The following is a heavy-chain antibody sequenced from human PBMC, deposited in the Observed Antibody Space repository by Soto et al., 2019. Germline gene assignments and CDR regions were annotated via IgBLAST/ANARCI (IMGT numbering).Heavy chain of an antibody. Sequence: EVQLVQSGAEVKKPGESLKISCKGSGYSFNSYWIGWVRQMPGKGLEWMGIIYPGDSDTRYSPSFQGQVTISADKSISTAYLQWSGLKASDTAIYHCARGYCRGGSCPRLFDYWGQGTLVTVSS. CDR1: GYSFNSYW. D-gene: IGHD2-15*01. V-gene: IGHV5-51*03. J-gene: IGHJ4*02. CDR2: IYPGDSDT. CDR3: ARGYCRGGSCPRLFDY.